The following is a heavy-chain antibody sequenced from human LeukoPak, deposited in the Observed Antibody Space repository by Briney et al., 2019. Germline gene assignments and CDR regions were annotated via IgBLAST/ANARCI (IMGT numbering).Heavy chain of an antibody. J-gene: IGHJ4*02. D-gene: IGHD2-21*02. Sequence: SETLSLTCTVSGGSISSSSYYWGWIRQPPGKGLEWIGSIYYSGSTYYNPSLKSRVTISVDTSKNQFSLKLSSVTAADTAVYYCARAIGGDPIDYWGQGTLVTVSS. V-gene: IGHV4-39*07. CDR3: ARAIGGDPIDY. CDR1: GGSISSSSYY. CDR2: IYYSGST.